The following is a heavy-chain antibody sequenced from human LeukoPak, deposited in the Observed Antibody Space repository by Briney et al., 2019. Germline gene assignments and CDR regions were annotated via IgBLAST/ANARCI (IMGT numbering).Heavy chain of an antibody. D-gene: IGHD5-24*01. CDR3: AKDRGGDGYNTFDY. Sequence: GGSLRLSCAASGFTFSSFWMSWVRQAPGKGLEWVAFIRYDGSNKYYADSVKGRFTISRDNSKNTLYLQMNSLRAEDTAVYYCAKDRGGDGYNTFDYWGQGTLVTVSS. J-gene: IGHJ4*02. V-gene: IGHV3-30*02. CDR2: IRYDGSNK. CDR1: GFTFSSFW.